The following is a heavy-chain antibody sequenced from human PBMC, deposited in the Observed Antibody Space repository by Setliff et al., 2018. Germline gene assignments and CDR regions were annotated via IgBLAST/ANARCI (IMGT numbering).Heavy chain of an antibody. V-gene: IGHV3-23*01. CDR2: ITDDGDTT. CDR1: GFTFFSYT. Sequence: GGSLRLSCTTSGFTFFSYTMNWVRQAPGKGLEWVSAITDDGDTTHYAGSVKGRFTIDRDNTNSKLYLQRNSLRVEDTALYYCAKSSGSSSATNLEYLGPGTLVTVSS. J-gene: IGHJ4*02. D-gene: IGHD3-10*01. CDR3: AKSSGSSSATNLEY.